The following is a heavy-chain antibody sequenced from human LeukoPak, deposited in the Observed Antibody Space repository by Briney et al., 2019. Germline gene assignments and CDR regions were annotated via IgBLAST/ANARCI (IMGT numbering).Heavy chain of an antibody. CDR3: ARGLVDY. CDR1: GGAFSGYY. CDR2: INHSGNT. J-gene: IGHJ4*02. Sequence: KPSETLSLTCAVYGGAFSGYYWSWIRQPPGKGLERIGEINHSGNTNYNPSLKSRVTISVDTSKNQFSLKLSSVTAADTAVYYCARGLVDYWGQGTLVTVSS. V-gene: IGHV4-34*01.